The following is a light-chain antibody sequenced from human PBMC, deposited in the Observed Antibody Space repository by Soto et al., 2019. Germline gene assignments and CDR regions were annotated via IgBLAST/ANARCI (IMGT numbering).Light chain of an antibody. CDR1: SSDIGSNT. CDR3: SSFTSHTTIYV. V-gene: IGLV1-44*01. J-gene: IGLJ1*01. Sequence: QSVLTQPPSASGTPGQRVTISCSGGSSDIGSNTVNWYQQLPGTAPKFLIYEVSNRPSKISDRFSGSKSGSTASLTISGLQAEDAATYYCSSFTSHTTIYVFGDRTKVTV. CDR2: EVS.